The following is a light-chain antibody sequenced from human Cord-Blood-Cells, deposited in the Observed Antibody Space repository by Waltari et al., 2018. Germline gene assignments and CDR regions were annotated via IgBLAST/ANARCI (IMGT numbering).Light chain of an antibody. CDR2: EGS. V-gene: IGLV2-23*01. CDR3: CSYAGSSTWV. CDR1: RSDVGSYNL. Sequence: QSALTQPAPVSGSPGQSITLSCTGPRSDVGSYNLVSWYQQHPGKAPKLMIYEGSKRPSGVSNRFSGSKSGNTASLTISGLQAEDEADYYCCSYAGSSTWVFGGGTKLTVL. J-gene: IGLJ3*02.